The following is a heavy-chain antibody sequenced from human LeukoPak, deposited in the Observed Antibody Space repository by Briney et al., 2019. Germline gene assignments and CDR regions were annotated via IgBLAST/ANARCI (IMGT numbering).Heavy chain of an antibody. Sequence: PGGSLRLSRAASGFTFSIYAMSWVRQAPGKGLEWVAAISSSGGTTYYADSMRGRFSISRDNPKSMLFLEMSSLRADDTAVYYCAKVAARRDYEAYFEYWGHGTQVAVSS. CDR3: AKVAARRDYEAYFEY. CDR1: GFTFSIYA. J-gene: IGHJ4*01. V-gene: IGHV3-23*01. D-gene: IGHD5-24*01. CDR2: ISSSGGTT.